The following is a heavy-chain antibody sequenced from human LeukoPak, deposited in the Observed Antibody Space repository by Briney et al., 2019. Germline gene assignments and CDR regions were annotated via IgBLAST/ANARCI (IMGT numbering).Heavy chain of an antibody. Sequence: ASVKVSCKASGYTFTDYYLHWVRQAPGQGLEWMGRINPKSGGTNYAQNFQGRVTMTRDTSINTAYMELTSDDTAVYYCARDSSYYYDSSGYFDYWGQGTLVTVSS. V-gene: IGHV1-2*06. CDR1: GYTFTDYY. CDR2: INPKSGGT. CDR3: ARDSSYYYDSSGYFDY. D-gene: IGHD3-22*01. J-gene: IGHJ4*02.